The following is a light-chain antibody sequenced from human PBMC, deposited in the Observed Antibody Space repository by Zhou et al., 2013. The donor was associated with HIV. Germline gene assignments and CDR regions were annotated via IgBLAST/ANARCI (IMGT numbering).Light chain of an antibody. CDR3: QQYNHYPPT. CDR1: QNINRW. CDR2: KAS. Sequence: DIRMTQSPSTLSASVGDRVTVTCRASQNINRWLAWYQQKPGKAPKFLIYKASNLQSGVPSRFSGSGSGTEFTLTISSLQPDDFATYYCQQYNHYPPTFGQGTKLEIK. J-gene: IGKJ2*01. V-gene: IGKV1-5*03.